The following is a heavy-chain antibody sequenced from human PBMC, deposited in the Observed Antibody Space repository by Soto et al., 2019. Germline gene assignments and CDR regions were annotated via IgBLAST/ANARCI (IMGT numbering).Heavy chain of an antibody. D-gene: IGHD3-16*01. J-gene: IGHJ3*01. CDR1: GYTFTMYS. CDR3: ARPGIMITSGSNDAFHV. V-gene: IGHV1-3*01. CDR2: INAGNGNT. Sequence: QVQLVQSGAEVRKPGASVKVSCKASGYTFTMYSVHWVRQAPGQRLEWMGYINAGNGNTKYLQKFQGRVTFARDTSASTVDMELSSLSSEDTAMYYCARPGIMITSGSNDAFHVWGQGTMVTVSS.